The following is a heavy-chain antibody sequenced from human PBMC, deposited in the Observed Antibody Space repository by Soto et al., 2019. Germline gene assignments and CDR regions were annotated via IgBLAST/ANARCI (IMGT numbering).Heavy chain of an antibody. CDR1: GGSISTSSYY. D-gene: IGHD3-3*01. CDR2: LYYSGST. J-gene: IGHJ4*02. Sequence: PSETLSLTCTVSGGSISTSSYYWGWFRQPPGKGPEWIGSLYYSGSTYYNPSLKSRVTISVDTSKNQFSLKLSSVTAAETAVYFCARHTFYDFWSGYDDYWGQGTLVTVSS. V-gene: IGHV4-39*01. CDR3: ARHTFYDFWSGYDDY.